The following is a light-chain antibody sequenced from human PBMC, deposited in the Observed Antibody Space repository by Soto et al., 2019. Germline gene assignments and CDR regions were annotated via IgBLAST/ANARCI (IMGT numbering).Light chain of an antibody. V-gene: IGKV1-39*01. CDR1: EDIRKY. CDR2: GAS. Sequence: DIQMTQSPSSLSASVGDRVAITCRASEDIRKYLNWYQQRPGQAPKLLISGASTLQCGVSSRFSGSGSGTAFTLTISGLQPEDFATYYCQQSYSTPLYTFGQGTKLEI. J-gene: IGKJ2*01. CDR3: QQSYSTPLYT.